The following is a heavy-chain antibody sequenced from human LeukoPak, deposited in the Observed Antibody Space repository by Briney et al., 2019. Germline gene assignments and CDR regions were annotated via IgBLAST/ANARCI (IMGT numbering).Heavy chain of an antibody. CDR2: IYYSGST. J-gene: IGHJ6*03. V-gene: IGHV4-59*01. Sequence: SETLSLTCTVSGGSNSSYYWSWIRQPPGKGLEWIGYIYYSGSTNYNPSLKSRVTISVDTSKNQFSLKLSSVTAADTAVYYCARMVRGVIMNYYYYYYMDVWGKGTTVTISS. D-gene: IGHD3-10*01. CDR1: GGSNSSYY. CDR3: ARMVRGVIMNYYYYYYMDV.